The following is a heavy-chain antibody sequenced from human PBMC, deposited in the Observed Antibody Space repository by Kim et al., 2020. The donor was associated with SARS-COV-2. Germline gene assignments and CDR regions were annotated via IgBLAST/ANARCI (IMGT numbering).Heavy chain of an antibody. D-gene: IGHD3-10*01. J-gene: IGHJ2*01. Sequence: GGSLRLSCAASGFTFSDYYMNWIRQAPGKGLEWVSYISNSGSTIYYADSVKGRCTISRDNAKNSLYLQMNSLRAEDMAMYYCARVLRDYGIWYFDLWGRGTLVTVSS. V-gene: IGHV3-11*01. CDR1: GFTFSDYY. CDR2: ISNSGSTI. CDR3: ARVLRDYGIWYFDL.